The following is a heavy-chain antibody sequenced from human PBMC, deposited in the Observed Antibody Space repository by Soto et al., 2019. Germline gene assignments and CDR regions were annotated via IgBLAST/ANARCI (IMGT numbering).Heavy chain of an antibody. CDR1: DGSISNYD. V-gene: IGHV4-59*08. CDR2: IYYSGST. J-gene: IGHJ6*03. CDR3: ARVGGPSSPPAYYYYYYMEV. Sequence: PSETLPLTWTVADGSISNYDCSWIRQPPGKGLEWIGYIYYSGSTNYNPSLKSRVTISVDTSKNQFSLKLSSVTAADTAVYYCARVGGPSSPPAYYYYYYMEVWGKGTTVTVSS. D-gene: IGHD3-16*01.